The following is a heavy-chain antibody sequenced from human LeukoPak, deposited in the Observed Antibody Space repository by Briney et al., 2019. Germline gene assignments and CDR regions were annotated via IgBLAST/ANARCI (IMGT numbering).Heavy chain of an antibody. CDR2: IYYSGST. Sequence: SETLSLTCTVSGGSISPYNWSWIRQPPGKGLEWIGSIYYSGSTYYNPSLKSRVTISVDTSKNQFSLKLSSVTAADTAVYYCARGSYGLALDYWGQGTLVTVSS. V-gene: IGHV4-59*12. CDR1: GGSISPYN. CDR3: ARGSYGLALDY. J-gene: IGHJ4*02. D-gene: IGHD3-10*01.